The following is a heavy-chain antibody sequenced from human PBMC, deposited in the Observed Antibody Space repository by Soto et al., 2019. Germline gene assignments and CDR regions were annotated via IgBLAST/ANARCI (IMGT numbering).Heavy chain of an antibody. D-gene: IGHD6-19*01. J-gene: IGHJ6*02. V-gene: IGHV3-30*18. Sequence: GGSLRLSCAASGFTFSSYGMHWVRQAPGKGLEWVAVISYDGSNKYYADSVKGRFTISKDNSKNTLYLQMNSLRAEDTAVYYCAKDYSDSSGWPHAYYYYGIDVWGQGTTVTVSS. CDR3: AKDYSDSSGWPHAYYYYGIDV. CDR1: GFTFSSYG. CDR2: ISYDGSNK.